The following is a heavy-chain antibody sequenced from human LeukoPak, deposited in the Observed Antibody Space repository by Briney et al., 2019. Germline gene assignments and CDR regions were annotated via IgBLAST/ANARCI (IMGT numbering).Heavy chain of an antibody. CDR3: ARDRRIAAAGDY. D-gene: IGHD6-13*01. V-gene: IGHV3-21*01. CDR2: ISSSSSYI. CDR1: GFTFSSYS. Sequence: GGSLRLSCAASGFTFSSYSMNWVCQAPGKGLEWVSSISSSSSYIYYADSVKGRFTISRDNAKNSLYLQMNSLRAEDTAVYYCARDRRIAAAGDYWGQGTLVTVSS. J-gene: IGHJ4*02.